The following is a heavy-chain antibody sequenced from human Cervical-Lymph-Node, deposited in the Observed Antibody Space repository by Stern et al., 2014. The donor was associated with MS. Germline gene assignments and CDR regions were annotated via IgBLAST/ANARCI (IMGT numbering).Heavy chain of an antibody. CDR2: ISYDGSNK. D-gene: IGHD4-11*01. CDR3: ARGNAASFDY. CDR1: GFTFSSYA. V-gene: IGHV3-30*01. J-gene: IGHJ4*02. Sequence: VQLVESGGGVVQPGRSLRLSCAASGFTFSSYAMHWVPQAPGKGLEWVAVISYDGSNKYYADSVKGRFTISRDNSKNTLYLQMNSLRAEDTAVYYCARGNAASFDYWGQGTLVTVSS.